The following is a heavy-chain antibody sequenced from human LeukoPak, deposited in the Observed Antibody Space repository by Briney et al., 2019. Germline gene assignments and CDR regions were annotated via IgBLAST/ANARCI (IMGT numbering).Heavy chain of an antibody. CDR1: GFTFGSYA. V-gene: IGHV3-23*01. Sequence: PGGSLRLSCAASGFTFGSYAMRWVRQAPGKGLEWVSAISGSGGSTYYADSVKGRFTISRDYSKNTLYLQMNSLRAEDTAVYHCANKLSAVAGQYFDYWGQGTLVTVSS. CDR3: ANKLSAVAGQYFDY. J-gene: IGHJ4*02. D-gene: IGHD6-19*01. CDR2: ISGSGGST.